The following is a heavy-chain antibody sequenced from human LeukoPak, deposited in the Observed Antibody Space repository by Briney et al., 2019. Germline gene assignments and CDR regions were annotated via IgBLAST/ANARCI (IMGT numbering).Heavy chain of an antibody. J-gene: IGHJ6*03. CDR3: ARGAAGTTGYYYYMDV. CDR1: GGSISSGSYY. D-gene: IGHD6-13*01. Sequence: SQTLSLTCTVSGGSISSGSYYWSWIRQPAGKGLEWIGRIYTSGSTNYNPSLKSRVTISVDTSKNQFSLKLSSVTAADTAVYYCARGAAGTTGYYYYMDVWGKGTTVTVSS. V-gene: IGHV4-61*02. CDR2: IYTSGST.